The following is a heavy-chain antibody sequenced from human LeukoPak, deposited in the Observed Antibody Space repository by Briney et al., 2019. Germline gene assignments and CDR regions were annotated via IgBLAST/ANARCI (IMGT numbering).Heavy chain of an antibody. J-gene: IGHJ2*01. CDR1: GFTFTSSA. D-gene: IGHD6-25*01. Sequence: SEKVSCKASGFTFTSSAMQWVRQARGQRLEWIGWIVVGSGNTNYAQKFQERVTITRDMSTSTAYMELSSLRSEDTAVYHCAAELVIAARDLDFDLWGRGTLVTVSS. CDR2: IVVGSGNT. V-gene: IGHV1-58*02. CDR3: AAELVIAARDLDFDL.